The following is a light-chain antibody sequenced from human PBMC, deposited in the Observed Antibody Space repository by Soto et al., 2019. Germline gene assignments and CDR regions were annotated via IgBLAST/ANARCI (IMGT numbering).Light chain of an antibody. Sequence: QSALTQPASVSGSPGQSITISCTGTSSDVGGYNYVSWYQQHPGKAPKLMIYEVSNRPSGVSNRFSGSKSGNTASLTISGLQAEDEADYYCSSYAGNIGVRFGGGTKLTVL. CDR3: SSYAGNIGVR. J-gene: IGLJ2*01. CDR2: EVS. CDR1: SSDVGGYNY. V-gene: IGLV2-14*01.